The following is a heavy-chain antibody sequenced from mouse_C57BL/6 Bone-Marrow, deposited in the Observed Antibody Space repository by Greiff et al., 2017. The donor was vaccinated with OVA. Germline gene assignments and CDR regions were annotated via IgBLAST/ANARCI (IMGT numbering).Heavy chain of an antibody. D-gene: IGHD2-3*01. CDR3: ARRGDGYYFLFAY. CDR2: IDPNSGGT. CDR1: GYTFTSYW. J-gene: IGHJ3*01. V-gene: IGHV1-72*01. Sequence: QVQLKQPGAELVKPGASVKLSCKASGYTFTSYWMHWVKQRPGRGLEWIGRIDPNSGGTKYNEKFKSKATLTVDKPSSTAYMQLSSLTSEDSAVYYCARRGDGYYFLFAYWGQGTLVTVSA.